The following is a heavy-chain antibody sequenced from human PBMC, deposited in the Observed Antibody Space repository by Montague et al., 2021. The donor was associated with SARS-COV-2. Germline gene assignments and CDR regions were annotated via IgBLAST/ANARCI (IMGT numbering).Heavy chain of an antibody. CDR2: ISSDGSNK. CDR3: ARGTGISSGWFDY. J-gene: IGHJ4*02. CDR1: GFTFSSYA. Sequence: SLRLSCAASGFTFSSYATHWVRQAPGKGLEWVAVISSDGSNKYYADSVRGRFTISRDNSKNTLYLQMNSLRAEDTAVYYCARGTGISSGWFDYWGQGTLVTVSA. V-gene: IGHV3-30-3*01. D-gene: IGHD6-19*01.